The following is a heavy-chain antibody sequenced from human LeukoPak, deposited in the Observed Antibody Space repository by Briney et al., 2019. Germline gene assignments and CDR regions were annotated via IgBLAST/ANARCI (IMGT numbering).Heavy chain of an antibody. J-gene: IGHJ4*02. CDR1: GFTFSAYA. V-gene: IGHV3-23*01. CDR2: ISVSHST. Sequence: PGGSLRLSCAASGFTFSAYAMSWVRQAPGKGLEWVSAISVSHSTYYADSVKGRFTISRDNSKNTLYLQMNSLRAEDTAVYYCAKAGDSSSWYRAYYFDYWGQGTLVTVSS. CDR3: AKAGDSSSWYRAYYFDY. D-gene: IGHD6-13*01.